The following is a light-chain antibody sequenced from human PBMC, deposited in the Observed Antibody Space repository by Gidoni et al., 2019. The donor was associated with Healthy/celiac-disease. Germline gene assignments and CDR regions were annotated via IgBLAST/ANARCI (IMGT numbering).Light chain of an antibody. V-gene: IGLV3-10*01. CDR2: EDS. J-gene: IGLJ1*01. Sequence: SYELTQPPSDSVSPGQTARITCSGDALPKKYAYWYQQKSGQAPVLVIYEDSKRPSGIPVRFSGSSSGTMATLTISGAQVEDEADYYCYSTDSSGNHSYVFGTGTKVTVL. CDR1: ALPKKY. CDR3: YSTDSSGNHSYV.